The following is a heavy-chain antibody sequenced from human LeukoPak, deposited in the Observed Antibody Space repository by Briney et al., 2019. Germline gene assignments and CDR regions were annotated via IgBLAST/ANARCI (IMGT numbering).Heavy chain of an antibody. Sequence: ASVKVSCKASGYTFTSYYIHWVRQAPGQGLEWMGWINPNSGVTNYAQRLQGRVTMTRDTSITTAYMGLSRLTSDDTAVYYCAKVAPGPFHYWGQGTLVTVSS. CDR1: GYTFTSYY. V-gene: IGHV1-2*02. CDR3: AKVAPGPFHY. CDR2: INPNSGVT. J-gene: IGHJ4*02.